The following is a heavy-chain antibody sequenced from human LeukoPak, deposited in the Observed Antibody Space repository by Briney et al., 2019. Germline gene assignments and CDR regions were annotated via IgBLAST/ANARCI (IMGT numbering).Heavy chain of an antibody. J-gene: IGHJ4*02. CDR3: ARGPLGYCSVTSCSFDS. V-gene: IGHV3-74*01. CDR1: GFSFSNSW. CDR2: INSDGTTT. D-gene: IGHD2-2*01. Sequence: GGSLRLSCAASGFSFSNSWMHWVRQAPGKGLVWVSRINSDGTTTYYADSVKGRFTISRDNAKNSLYLQMNSLRAEDTAVYYCARGPLGYCSVTSCSFDSWGQGTLVTVSS.